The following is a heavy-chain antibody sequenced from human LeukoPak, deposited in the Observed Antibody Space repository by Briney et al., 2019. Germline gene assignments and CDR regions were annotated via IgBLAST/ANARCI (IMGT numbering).Heavy chain of an antibody. CDR1: GGSFSGDY. V-gene: IGHV4-34*01. CDR2: INHSGST. J-gene: IGHJ4*02. CDR3: ARSRYTYGNYFDY. Sequence: NSSETLSLTCAVYGGSFSGDYWSWIRQPPGKGLEWIGEINHSGSTNYNPSLKSRVTISVDTSKNQFSLKLSSVTAADTAVYYCARSRYTYGNYFDYWGQGTLVTVSS. D-gene: IGHD5-18*01.